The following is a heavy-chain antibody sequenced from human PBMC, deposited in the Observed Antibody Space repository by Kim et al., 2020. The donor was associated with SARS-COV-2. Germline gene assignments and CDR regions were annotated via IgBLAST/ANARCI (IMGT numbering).Heavy chain of an antibody. Sequence: GGSLRLSCAASGFTFSSYSMNWVRQAPGKGLEWVSYISNSGNTIYYADSVMGRFTISRDNAKNSLYLQMNSLRDEDTAVYYCARDAASRPWETPFDYWGQGTLFTVSS. CDR3: ARDAASRPWETPFDY. D-gene: IGHD1-26*01. V-gene: IGHV3-48*02. CDR2: ISNSGNTI. J-gene: IGHJ4*02. CDR1: GFTFSSYS.